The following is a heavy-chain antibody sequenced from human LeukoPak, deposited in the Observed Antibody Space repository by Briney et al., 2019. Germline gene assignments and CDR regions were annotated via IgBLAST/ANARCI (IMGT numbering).Heavy chain of an antibody. V-gene: IGHV1-46*01. Sequence: GASVKASCKASGYTFTSYYMHWVRQAPGQGLEWMGIINPSGGSTSYAQKFQGRVTMTRDTSTSTVYMELSSLRSEDTAVYYCARAGNSEGGFDYWGQGTLVTVSS. CDR1: GYTFTSYY. D-gene: IGHD4-23*01. CDR3: ARAGNSEGGFDY. CDR2: INPSGGST. J-gene: IGHJ4*02.